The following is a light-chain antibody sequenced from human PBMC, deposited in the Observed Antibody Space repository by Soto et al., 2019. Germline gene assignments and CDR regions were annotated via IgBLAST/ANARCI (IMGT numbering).Light chain of an antibody. V-gene: IGKV3-15*01. Sequence: IEVTQSPAALSVSPRERATLSCRASQSISSNLAGDQQKNGQTPRLPLYGASTRAAGIPARLSGGGSGTDFTPTISSLLYEEDAVYYCRQYNDWPPFSFGPGTKVDIK. CDR1: QSISSN. J-gene: IGKJ3*01. CDR3: RQYNDWPPFS. CDR2: GAS.